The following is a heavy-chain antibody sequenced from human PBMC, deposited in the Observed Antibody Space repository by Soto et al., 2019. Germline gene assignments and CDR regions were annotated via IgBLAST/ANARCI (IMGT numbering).Heavy chain of an antibody. J-gene: IGHJ3*02. CDR1: GGSISSYY. CDR2: IYYSGST. V-gene: IGHV4-59*01. D-gene: IGHD3-3*01. CDR3: ARGVAIFGVVITPPDAFDI. Sequence: SETLSLTCTVSGGSISSYYWSWIRQPPGKGLEWIGYIYYSGSTNYNPSLKSRVTISVDTSKNQFSLRLSSVTAADTAVYCCARGVAIFGVVITPPDAFDIWGQGTMVTVSS.